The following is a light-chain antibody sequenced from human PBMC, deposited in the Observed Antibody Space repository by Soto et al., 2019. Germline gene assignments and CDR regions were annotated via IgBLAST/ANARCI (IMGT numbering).Light chain of an antibody. V-gene: IGLV2-14*01. Sequence: QSVLTQPASVSGSPGQSITISCTGTSSDVGAYNYVSWYQQHPGKAPKLLIYEVSNRPSGASNRFSGSKSGNTASLTISGLQADDEADYYCSSYTSSSTVVFGIGTKVTVL. CDR2: EVS. CDR1: SSDVGAYNY. CDR3: SSYTSSSTVV. J-gene: IGLJ1*01.